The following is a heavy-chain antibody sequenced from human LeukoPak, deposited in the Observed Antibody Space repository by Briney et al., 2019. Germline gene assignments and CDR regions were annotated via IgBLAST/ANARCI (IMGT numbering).Heavy chain of an antibody. CDR1: GFTFSSYS. J-gene: IGHJ3*01. Sequence: PGGSLRLSCAASGFTFSSYSMNWVRQAPGKGLEWVSSISSSSSYIYYADSVKGRFTISRDNAKNSLYLQMNSLRAEDTAVYYCARGVEGPPGGSGYYDFWSGLSMAPWGQGTMVTVSS. CDR3: ARGVEGPPGGSGYYDFWSGLSMAP. CDR2: ISSSSSYI. V-gene: IGHV3-21*01. D-gene: IGHD3-3*01.